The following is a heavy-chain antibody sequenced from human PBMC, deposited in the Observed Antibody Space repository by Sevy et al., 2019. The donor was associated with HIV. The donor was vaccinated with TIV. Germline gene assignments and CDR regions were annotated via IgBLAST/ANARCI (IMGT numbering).Heavy chain of an antibody. CDR2: MNPNSGNT. J-gene: IGHJ3*02. V-gene: IGHV1-8*01. D-gene: IGHD3-10*01. CDR3: ARLPPLLWFGELLKYSNDAFDI. Sequence: ASVKVSCKASGYTFTSYDINWVRQATGQGLEWMGWMNPNSGNTGYAQKFQGRVTMTRNTSISTAYMELGSLRSEDTAGYYCARLPPLLWFGELLKYSNDAFDIWGQGTMVTVSS. CDR1: GYTFTSYD.